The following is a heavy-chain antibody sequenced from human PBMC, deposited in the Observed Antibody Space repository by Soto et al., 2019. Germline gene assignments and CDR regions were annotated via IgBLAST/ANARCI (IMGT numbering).Heavy chain of an antibody. D-gene: IGHD3-22*01. CDR1: GGSISSGGYY. CDR2: IYYRGST. CDR3: ARGSLPRDLIVVKSDAFDI. J-gene: IGHJ3*02. V-gene: IGHV4-31*03. Sequence: QVQLQESGPGLVKPSQTLSLTCTVSGGSISSGGYYWSWIRQHPGKGLGWIGYIYYRGSTYYNPSLKSRVTISVDTSKNQFSLKLSSVTAADTAVYYCARGSLPRDLIVVKSDAFDIWGQGTMVTVSS.